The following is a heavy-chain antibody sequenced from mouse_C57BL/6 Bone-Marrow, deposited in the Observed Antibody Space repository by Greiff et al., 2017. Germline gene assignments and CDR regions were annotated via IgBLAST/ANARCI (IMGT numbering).Heavy chain of an antibody. J-gene: IGHJ2*01. D-gene: IGHD2-10*02. Sequence: EVQLQQSGPELVKPGASVKISCKASGYSFTDYYMNWVKQSNGKSLEWIGVINPNYGTTSYNQKFKGKATLTVDQSSSTAYMQRNSLTSEDSAVYYCARGGDILVWYFDYWGQGTTLTVSS. V-gene: IGHV1-39*01. CDR1: GYSFTDYY. CDR3: ARGGDILVWYFDY. CDR2: INPNYGTT.